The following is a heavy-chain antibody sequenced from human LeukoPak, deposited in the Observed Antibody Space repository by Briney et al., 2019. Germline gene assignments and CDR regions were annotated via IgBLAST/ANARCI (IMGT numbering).Heavy chain of an antibody. D-gene: IGHD2-15*01. V-gene: IGHV1-46*01. J-gene: IGHJ5*02. Sequence: ASVKVSCKASGYTFTSYYMHWVRQAPGQGLEWMGIINPSGGSTSYAQKFQGRVTMTRDTSTSTVYMELSSLRSEDTAVYYCARAPPDCSGGSCYSSDWSDPWGQGTLVTVSS. CDR2: INPSGGST. CDR3: ARAPPDCSGGSCYSSDWSDP. CDR1: GYTFTSYY.